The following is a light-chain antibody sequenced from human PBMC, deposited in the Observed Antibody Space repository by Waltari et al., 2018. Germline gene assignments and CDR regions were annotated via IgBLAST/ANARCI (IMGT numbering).Light chain of an antibody. CDR1: QSVLHSSNNENS. Sequence: DIVMTQSPDSLGVSLGERATINCKSSQSVLHSSNNENSLTWYQQKPGQPPKLLIYWASTLESGVPDRVSGSGSGTDFTLTINSLQTEDVAVYYCQQYYSTPFTFGPGTKVDIK. J-gene: IGKJ3*01. V-gene: IGKV4-1*01. CDR2: WAS. CDR3: QQYYSTPFT.